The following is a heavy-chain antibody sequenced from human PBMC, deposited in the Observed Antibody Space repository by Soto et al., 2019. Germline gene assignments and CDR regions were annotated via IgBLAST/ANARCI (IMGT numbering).Heavy chain of an antibody. Sequence: EVQLLESGGGLVKPGGSLRLSCAASGFTFSNYIMNWVRQPPGQGLEWVASISGSSTYVYYADSLKGRIAISRDNAKNSLSLELNTLRVEDTAVYYCSRGGGCYYGSGTDAFDVWGQGTLVTVSS. D-gene: IGHD3-10*01. CDR3: SRGGGCYYGSGTDAFDV. CDR2: ISGSSTYV. J-gene: IGHJ3*01. CDR1: GFTFSNYI. V-gene: IGHV3-21*01.